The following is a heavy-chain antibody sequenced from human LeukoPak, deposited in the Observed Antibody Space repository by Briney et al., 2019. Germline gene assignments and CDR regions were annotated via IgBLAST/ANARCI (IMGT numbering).Heavy chain of an antibody. V-gene: IGHV1-18*01. J-gene: IGHJ4*01. CDR1: GYTFTSYG. Sequence: ASVKVSCKASGYTFTSYGISWVRQAPGQGLEWMGWISAYNGNTNYVQKLQGRVTMTTDTFTSTAYMELRSLRSDDTAVYYCARDRRNLVVVPAAIDYWGQGTLVTVSS. D-gene: IGHD2-2*02. CDR3: ARDRRNLVVVPAAIDY. CDR2: ISAYNGNT.